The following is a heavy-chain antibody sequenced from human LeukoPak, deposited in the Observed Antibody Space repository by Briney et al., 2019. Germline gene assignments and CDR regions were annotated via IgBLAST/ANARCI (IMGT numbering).Heavy chain of an antibody. Sequence: GGSLRLSCAASGLTFSDYSMNWVRQAPGKGLEWVSYMSSTSSSIYYAASVKGRFTISRDNAKNSLYLQMNSLRAKDTAVYYCARQRAGHAFDIWGQGTMVTVSS. CDR3: ARQRAGHAFDI. J-gene: IGHJ3*02. CDR1: GLTFSDYS. CDR2: MSSTSSSI. V-gene: IGHV3-48*04.